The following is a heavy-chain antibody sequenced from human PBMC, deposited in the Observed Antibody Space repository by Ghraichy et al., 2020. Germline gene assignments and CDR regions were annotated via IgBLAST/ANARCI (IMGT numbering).Heavy chain of an antibody. J-gene: IGHJ4*02. CDR3: ARDEYYDILTGYYDY. CDR1: GYTFTSYG. CDR2: ISAYNGNT. V-gene: IGHV1-18*01. Sequence: ASVKVSCKASGYTFTSYGISWVRQAPGQGLEWMGWISAYNGNTNYAQKLQGRVTMTTDTSTSTAYMELRSLRSDDTAVYYCARDEYYDILTGYYDYWGQGTLVTVSS. D-gene: IGHD3-9*01.